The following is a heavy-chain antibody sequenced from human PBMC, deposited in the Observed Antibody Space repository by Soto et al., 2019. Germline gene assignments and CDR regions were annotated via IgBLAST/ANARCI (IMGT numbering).Heavy chain of an antibody. J-gene: IGHJ6*02. D-gene: IGHD7-27*01. V-gene: IGHV3-23*01. CDR3: AKDGDPIDYYYYGMDV. Sequence: VGSLRLSCAASGFTFSSYAMSWVRQAPGKGLEWVSAISGSGGSTYYADSVKGRFTISRDNSKNTLYLQMNSLRAEDTAVYYCAKDGDPIDYYYYGMDVWGQGTTVTVSS. CDR1: GFTFSSYA. CDR2: ISGSGGST.